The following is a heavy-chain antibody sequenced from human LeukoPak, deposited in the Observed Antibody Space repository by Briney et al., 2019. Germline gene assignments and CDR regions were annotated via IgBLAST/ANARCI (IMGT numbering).Heavy chain of an antibody. CDR2: ISSSGSTI. V-gene: IGHV3-11*04. D-gene: IGHD6-13*01. CDR1: GFTFSDYC. CDR3: ARDPAAGLLMFDAFDI. J-gene: IGHJ3*02. Sequence: GPLRLSCEAPGFTFSDYCMRGMDQAVGKGMHWVSWISSSGSTIYYADPVKGRFTISRDNAKNSLYQQMNSLRAEDTAVYYCARDPAAGLLMFDAFDIWGQGTMVTVSS.